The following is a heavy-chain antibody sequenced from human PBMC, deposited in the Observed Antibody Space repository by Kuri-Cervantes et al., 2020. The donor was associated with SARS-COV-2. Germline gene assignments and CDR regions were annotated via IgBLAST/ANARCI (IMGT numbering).Heavy chain of an antibody. CDR3: ARPQGYYSSGSCPDASDI. J-gene: IGHJ3*02. Sequence: ESLKISCAASGFTFSSYWMSWVRQAPGKGLEWVANIKQDGSEKYYVDSVKSRFTISRDNSKNTLYLQMISLRAEDTAVYYCARPQGYYSSGSCPDASDIWGQGTMVTVSS. D-gene: IGHD2-15*01. CDR1: GFTFSSYW. V-gene: IGHV3-7*01. CDR2: IKQDGSEK.